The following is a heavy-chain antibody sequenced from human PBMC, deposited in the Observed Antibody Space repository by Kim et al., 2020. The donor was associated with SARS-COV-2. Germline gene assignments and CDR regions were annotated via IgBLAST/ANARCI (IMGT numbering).Heavy chain of an antibody. CDR3: ANIVGAIDH. V-gene: IGHV4-39*01. Sequence: SETLSLTCTVSGASISSNRHFWGWVRQSPGKGLEWIGSTYVSGRLYYNPFLTTRVTISVDTSKNQFSLRLNSVTAADTAVYYCANIVGAIDHWGQGTLVT. CDR1: GASISSNRHF. D-gene: IGHD1-26*01. CDR2: TYVSGRL. J-gene: IGHJ5*02.